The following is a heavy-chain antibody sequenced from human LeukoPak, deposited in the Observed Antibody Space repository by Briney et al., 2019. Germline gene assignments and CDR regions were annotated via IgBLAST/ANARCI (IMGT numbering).Heavy chain of an antibody. CDR1: GYTFTGYY. CDR3: ASLAAAGPRLGWFDP. D-gene: IGHD6-13*01. Sequence: GASVKVSCKASGYTFTGYYMHWVRQAPGQGLEWMGWINPNSGGTNYAQKFQGRVTMTRDTSISTAYMELSRLRSDDTAVYYCASLAAAGPRLGWFDPWGQGTLVTVPS. J-gene: IGHJ5*02. CDR2: INPNSGGT. V-gene: IGHV1-2*02.